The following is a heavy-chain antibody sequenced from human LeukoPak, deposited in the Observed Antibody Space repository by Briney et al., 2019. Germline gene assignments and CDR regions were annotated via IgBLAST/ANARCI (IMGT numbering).Heavy chain of an antibody. V-gene: IGHV3-7*01. Sequence: SGGSLRLSCAASGFTFSRYWMSWVRQAPGKGLEWVANIKQDGSEKYYVDSVKGRFTISRDNAKNSLYLQMNSLRAEDAAVYYCASLFGADYWGQGTLVTVSS. J-gene: IGHJ4*02. D-gene: IGHD3-16*01. CDR3: ASLFGADY. CDR2: IKQDGSEK. CDR1: GFTFSRYW.